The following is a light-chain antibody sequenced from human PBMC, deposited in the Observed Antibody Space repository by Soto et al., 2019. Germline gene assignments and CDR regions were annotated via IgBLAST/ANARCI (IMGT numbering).Light chain of an antibody. V-gene: IGKV2-30*01. CDR3: MQGTLPYT. J-gene: IGKJ2*01. Sequence: VMTQSPLYLPVTLGQPASISCRSSESLVDSDGNTFLIWFQQRSGQSPRRLINKVSNRDSGVPDRFSGSGSVTDFMLTISRVEAEDVGVYYCMQGTLPYTFGQGTRLEIK. CDR2: KVS. CDR1: ESLVDSDGNTF.